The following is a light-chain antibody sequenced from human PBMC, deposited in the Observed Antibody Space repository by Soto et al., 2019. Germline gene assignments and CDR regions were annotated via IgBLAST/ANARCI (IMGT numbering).Light chain of an antibody. V-gene: IGLV2-14*01. J-gene: IGLJ1*01. CDR2: EVS. Sequence: QSALTQPASVSGSPGQSITLSCTGTSSDVGGYNYVSWYQQHQGKAPKLMIYEVSNRPSGVSNRFSGSKSGNTASLTISGLQAEDEADYYCNSYASSGTLVFGTGTKLTVL. CDR3: NSYASSGTLV. CDR1: SSDVGGYNY.